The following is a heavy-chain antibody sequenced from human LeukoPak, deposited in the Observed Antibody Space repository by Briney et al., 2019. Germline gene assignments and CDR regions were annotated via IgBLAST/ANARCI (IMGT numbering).Heavy chain of an antibody. J-gene: IGHJ4*02. CDR1: GGSISSSSYY. D-gene: IGHD3-10*01. CDR3: ASPTMVRGDEPPF. CDR2: IYYSGST. Sequence: PSETLSLTCTVSGGSISSSSYYWGWIRQPPGKGLEWIGSIYYSGSTYYNPSLKSRVTISVDTSKNQLSLKLSSVTAADTAVYYCASPTMVRGDEPPFWGQGTLVTVSS. V-gene: IGHV4-39*01.